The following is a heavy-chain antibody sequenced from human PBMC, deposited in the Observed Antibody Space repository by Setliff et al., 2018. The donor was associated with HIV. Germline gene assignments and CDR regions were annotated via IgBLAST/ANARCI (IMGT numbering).Heavy chain of an antibody. CDR2: IYYTGNT. CDR1: DGSITTDNYF. Sequence: SETLSLTCTVSDGSITTDNYFWGWIRQPPGKGLEWIGSIYYTGNTHSNSSLKSRVSMSVDTSKNQFSLRLNSVSAADTAVYFCARDTAFLKEGTEYWGQGTLVTVSS. J-gene: IGHJ4*02. V-gene: IGHV4-39*02. CDR3: ARDTAFLKEGTEY. D-gene: IGHD5-18*01.